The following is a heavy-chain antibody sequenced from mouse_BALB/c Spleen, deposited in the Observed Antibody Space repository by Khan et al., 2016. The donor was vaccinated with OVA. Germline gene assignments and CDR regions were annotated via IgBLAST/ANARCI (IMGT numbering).Heavy chain of an antibody. CDR2: IFPGSGTT. Sequence: QIQLVQSGPELVKPGASVKMSCKISGYTFTDYVITWVKQRTGQGLEWIGEIFPGSGTTYYNEKFKGKATLTADKSSNTVNMQLSSLTSEDSAVYFCARSYDGAWFAYWGQGTLVTVSA. D-gene: IGHD1-1*01. V-gene: IGHV1-77*01. CDR1: GYTFTDYV. CDR3: ARSYDGAWFAY. J-gene: IGHJ3*01.